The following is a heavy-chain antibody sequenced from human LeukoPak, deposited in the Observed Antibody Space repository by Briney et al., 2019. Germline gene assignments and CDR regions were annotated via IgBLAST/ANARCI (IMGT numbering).Heavy chain of an antibody. Sequence: GESLKISCKGSGYRFTNYWIGWVRQMPGKGLEWMGVIYPGDSDTRYSPSFQGQVTISADKSISTAYLQWSSLKASDTAMYYCVRSDYYDSSGYQIDYWGQGTLVTVSS. CDR2: IYPGDSDT. CDR3: VRSDYYDSSGYQIDY. J-gene: IGHJ4*02. D-gene: IGHD3-22*01. V-gene: IGHV5-51*01. CDR1: GYRFTNYW.